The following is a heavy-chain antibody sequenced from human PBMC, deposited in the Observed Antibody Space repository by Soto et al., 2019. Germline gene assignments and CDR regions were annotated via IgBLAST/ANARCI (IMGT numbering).Heavy chain of an antibody. D-gene: IGHD3-10*01. J-gene: IGHJ6*02. CDR1: GYTFTKYG. V-gene: IGHV1-18*01. Sequence: GASVKVSCKASGYTFTKYGISWVRQALGQGLEWMGWISAYNGNTNYAQKIQGRVTMTTDTSTSTAYMELRSLRSDDTAVYYCARVRYYYGSGPMDVWGQGTTVTVSS. CDR3: ARVRYYYGSGPMDV. CDR2: ISAYNGNT.